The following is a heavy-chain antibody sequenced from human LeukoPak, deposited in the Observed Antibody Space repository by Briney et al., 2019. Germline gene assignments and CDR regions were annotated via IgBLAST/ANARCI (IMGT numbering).Heavy chain of an antibody. D-gene: IGHD2-8*01. Sequence: ASVKVSCKASGYTFTDYYMHWVRQAPGQGLEWMGCISAYNGNTNYAQKLQGRVTMTTDTSTSTAYMELRSLRSDDTAVYYCARDQSNGQSRRVYYYYYGMDVWGQGTTVTVSS. CDR2: ISAYNGNT. V-gene: IGHV1-18*04. CDR3: ARDQSNGQSRRVYYYYYGMDV. CDR1: GYTFTDYY. J-gene: IGHJ6*02.